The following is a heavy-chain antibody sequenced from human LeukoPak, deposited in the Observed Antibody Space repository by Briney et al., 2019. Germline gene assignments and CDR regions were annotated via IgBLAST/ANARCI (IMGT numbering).Heavy chain of an antibody. D-gene: IGHD6-13*01. Sequence: PGGSLRLSCAASGFTVSSNYMSWVRQAPGKGLEWVSVIYSGGSTYYADSVKGRFTISRDNSKNTLYLQMNSLRAEDTAVYYCARASSSWYEGDAFDIWGQGTMVTVSS. V-gene: IGHV3-53*01. CDR3: ARASSSWYEGDAFDI. J-gene: IGHJ3*02. CDR2: IYSGGST. CDR1: GFTVSSNY.